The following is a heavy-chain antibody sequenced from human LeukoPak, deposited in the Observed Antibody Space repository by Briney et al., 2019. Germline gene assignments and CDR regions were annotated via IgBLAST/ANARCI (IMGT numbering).Heavy chain of an antibody. J-gene: IGHJ4*02. CDR2: VIPIFGTA. CDR1: GGTFSSYA. CDR3: ARGPQLRFLEWLPFDY. V-gene: IGHV1-69*01. D-gene: IGHD3-3*01. Sequence: SVKVSCKASGGTFSSYAISWVRQAPGQGLEWMGGVIPIFGTANYAQKFQGRVTITADESTSTAYMELSSLRSEDTAVYYCARGPQLRFLEWLPFDYWGQGTLVTVSS.